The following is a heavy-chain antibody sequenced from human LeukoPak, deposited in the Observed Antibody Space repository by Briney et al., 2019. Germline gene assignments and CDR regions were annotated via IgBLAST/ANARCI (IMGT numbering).Heavy chain of an antibody. CDR2: ISSSRSTI. Sequence: GGSLRLSCAASGFTFSSYEMNWVRQAPGKGLEWVSYISSSRSTIYYADSVKGRFTISRDNATNSLYLQMNSLRAEDTAVYYCAELGITMIGGVWGKGTTVTISS. D-gene: IGHD3-10*02. V-gene: IGHV3-48*03. CDR3: AELGITMIGGV. J-gene: IGHJ6*04. CDR1: GFTFSSYE.